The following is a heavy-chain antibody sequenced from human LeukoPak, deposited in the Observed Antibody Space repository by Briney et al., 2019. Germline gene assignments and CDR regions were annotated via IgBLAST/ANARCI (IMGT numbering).Heavy chain of an antibody. CDR1: GFTFSSYE. D-gene: IGHD6-19*01. CDR3: ASSAVDYYYGMDV. CDR2: ISSSGSTI. V-gene: IGHV3-48*03. J-gene: IGHJ6*02. Sequence: PGGSLRLSCAASGFTFSSYEMNWVRQAPGKGLEWVSYISSSGSTIYYADSVKGRFTISRDNAKNSLYLQMNSLRAEDTAVYYCASSAVDYYYGMDVWGQGTTVTVSS.